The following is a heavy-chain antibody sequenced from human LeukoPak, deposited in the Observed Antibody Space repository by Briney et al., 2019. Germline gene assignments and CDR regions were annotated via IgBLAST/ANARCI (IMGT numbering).Heavy chain of an antibody. Sequence: SETLSLTCTVSGGSISSSSYYWGWIRQPPGKGLEWIGSIYYSGSTYYNPSLKSRVTISVDTSKNQFSLKLSSVTAADTAVYYCARMVVTHWYFDLWGRGTLVTVSS. CDR2: IYYSGST. CDR1: GGSISSSSYY. V-gene: IGHV4-39*01. J-gene: IGHJ2*01. D-gene: IGHD4-23*01. CDR3: ARMVVTHWYFDL.